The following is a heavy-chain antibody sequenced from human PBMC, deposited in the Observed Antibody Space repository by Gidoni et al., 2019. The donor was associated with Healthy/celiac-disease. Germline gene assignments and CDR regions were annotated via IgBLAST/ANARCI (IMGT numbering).Heavy chain of an antibody. CDR1: GGSFIGYY. V-gene: IGHV4-34*01. CDR3: ARKGSSWYLDY. CDR2: INHSGST. D-gene: IGHD6-13*01. J-gene: IGHJ4*02. Sequence: QVQLQQWGAGLLKPSETLSITCAVYGGSFIGYYWSWIRQHPGKGLEWIGEINHSGSTNYTPSLKSRVTISVDTSKNQFSLKLSSVTAADTAVYYCARKGSSWYLDYLGQGTLVTVSS.